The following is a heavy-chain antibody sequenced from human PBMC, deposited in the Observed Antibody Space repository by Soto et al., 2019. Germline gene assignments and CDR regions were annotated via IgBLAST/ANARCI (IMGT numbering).Heavy chain of an antibody. J-gene: IGHJ4*02. CDR1: GGTLSSYA. Sequence: SVKVSCKASGGTLSSYAISWVRQAPGQGLEWMGGIIPIFGTANYAQKFQGRVTITADESTSTAYMELSSLRSEDTAVYYCARVASTYYDFWSGYVYWGQGTLVTVSS. V-gene: IGHV1-69*13. CDR3: ARVASTYYDFWSGYVY. CDR2: IIPIFGTA. D-gene: IGHD3-3*01.